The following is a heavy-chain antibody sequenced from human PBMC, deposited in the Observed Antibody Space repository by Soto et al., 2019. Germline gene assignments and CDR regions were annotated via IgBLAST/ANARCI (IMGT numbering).Heavy chain of an antibody. CDR2: ISGSGGST. J-gene: IGHJ4*02. V-gene: IGHV3-23*01. Sequence: EVQLLESGGGLVQPGGSLRLSCAASGFTFSSYAMSWVRQAPGKGLEWVSAISGSGGSTYYADSGKGRFTISRDTAKTSLYLQMNSLTAEDTAVYYGEKERVRGAARPDYIDYWGQGTLVTVSS. CDR1: GFTFSSYA. CDR3: EKERVRGAARPDYIDY. D-gene: IGHD3-10*01.